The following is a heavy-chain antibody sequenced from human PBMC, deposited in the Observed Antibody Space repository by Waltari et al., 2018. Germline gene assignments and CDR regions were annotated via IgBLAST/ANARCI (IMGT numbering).Heavy chain of an antibody. V-gene: IGHV3-23*04. D-gene: IGHD1-26*01. CDR2: ICASADFA. Sequence: EVQLVESGGGLVQPGGSLRLSCVASGFTFSTNAMSWVRQAPGKGLEGISSICASADFAYYADYVKGRLTISRDNSKNTLYLQANTLGAEDTAVYYCADAGWGEPKAYWGQGTLVTVSS. J-gene: IGHJ4*02. CDR1: GFTFSTNA. CDR3: ADAGWGEPKAY.